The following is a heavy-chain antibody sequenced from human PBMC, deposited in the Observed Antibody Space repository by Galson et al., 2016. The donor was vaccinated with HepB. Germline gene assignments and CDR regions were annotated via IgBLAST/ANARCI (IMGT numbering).Heavy chain of an antibody. CDR3: LSGWHFDT. Sequence: CAISGDSVSSPSAAWNWVRQSPSRGLEWLGRTYYRSKWYNDYAASVRSRITINPDTSRNQFSLQLNSVTPEDTAVYYCLSGWHFDTWGQGTQVTVSS. CDR1: GDSVSSPSAA. J-gene: IGHJ4*02. D-gene: IGHD6-19*01. V-gene: IGHV6-1*01. CDR2: TYYRSKWYN.